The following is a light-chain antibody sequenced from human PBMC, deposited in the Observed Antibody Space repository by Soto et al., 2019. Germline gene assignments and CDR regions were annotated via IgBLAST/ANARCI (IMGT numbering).Light chain of an antibody. CDR1: NSDVGAYNY. V-gene: IGLV2-14*01. CDR3: TSYTTPNTLYV. J-gene: IGLJ1*01. Sequence: QYALTQPASVSGSPGQSITIPCTGTNSDVGAYNYVYWYQHHPGKAPKLMIYEVFTRSSGVSSRFSGSKYGSTASLTISGLQAEDEADYYCTSYTTPNTLYVFGTGTKLTVL. CDR2: EVF.